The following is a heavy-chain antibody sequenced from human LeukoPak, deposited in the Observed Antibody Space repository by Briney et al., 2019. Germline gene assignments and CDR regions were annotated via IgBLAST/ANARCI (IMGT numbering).Heavy chain of an antibody. Sequence: GGTLRLSCAASGFTFSSYGMSWVRQAPGKGLEWVSFIYSGGSTHYSDSVKGRFTISRDNSKNTLYLQMNSLRAEDTAVYYCARRAGAYSHPYDYWGQGTLVTVSS. D-gene: IGHD4/OR15-4a*01. CDR1: GFTFSSYG. CDR2: IYSGGST. J-gene: IGHJ4*02. V-gene: IGHV3-53*01. CDR3: ARRAGAYSHPYDY.